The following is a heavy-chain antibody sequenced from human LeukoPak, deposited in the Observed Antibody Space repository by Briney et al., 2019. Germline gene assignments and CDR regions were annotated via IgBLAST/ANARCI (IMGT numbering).Heavy chain of an antibody. CDR2: ISSNGGST. CDR1: GFTFSSYA. CDR3: ARDRGSYYRDFAH. J-gene: IGHJ4*02. D-gene: IGHD1-26*01. Sequence: GGSLRLSCAASGFTFSSYAMHWVRQAPGKGLEYVSAISSNGGSTYYANSVKGRFTISRDNSKNTLYLQMGSLRAEDMAVYYCARDRGSYYRDFAHWGQGTLVTVSS. V-gene: IGHV3-64*01.